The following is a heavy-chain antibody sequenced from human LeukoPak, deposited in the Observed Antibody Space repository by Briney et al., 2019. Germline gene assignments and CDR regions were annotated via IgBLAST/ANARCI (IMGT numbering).Heavy chain of an antibody. V-gene: IGHV4-61*02. Sequence: SQTLSLTCTVSGGSISSGSCYWSWIRQPAGKGLEWIGRIYTSGSTNYNPSLKSRVTISVDTSKNQFSLKLSSVTAADTAVYYCARFRRYCSSTSCYDLGYYYYYMDVWGKGTTVTVSS. J-gene: IGHJ6*03. D-gene: IGHD2-2*01. CDR1: GGSISSGSCY. CDR3: ARFRRYCSSTSCYDLGYYYYYMDV. CDR2: IYTSGST.